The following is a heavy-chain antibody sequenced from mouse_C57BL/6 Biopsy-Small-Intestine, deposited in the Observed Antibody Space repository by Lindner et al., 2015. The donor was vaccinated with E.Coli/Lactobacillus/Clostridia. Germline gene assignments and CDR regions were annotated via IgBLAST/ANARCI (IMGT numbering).Heavy chain of an antibody. D-gene: IGHD1-1*01. CDR2: IRSKSNNYAT. CDR1: GFSFNTYA. J-gene: IGHJ1*03. Sequence: VQLQESGGGLVQPKGSLKLSCAAPGFSFNTYAMNWVRQAPGKGLEWVARIRSKSNNYATYYADSVKDRFTISRDDSESMLYLQMNNLKTEDTAMYYCVRQITTYWYFDVWGTGTTVTVSS. V-gene: IGHV10-1*01. CDR3: VRQITTYWYFDV.